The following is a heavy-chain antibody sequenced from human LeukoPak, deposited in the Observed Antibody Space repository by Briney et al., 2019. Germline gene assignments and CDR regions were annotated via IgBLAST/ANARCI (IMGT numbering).Heavy chain of an antibody. CDR1: GGSISSSSYY. CDR3: ARVITMVRGGSNWFDP. Sequence: PSETLSLTCTVSGGSISSSSYYWGWIRQPPGKGLEWIGSIYYSGSTYYNPSLKSRVTISVDTSKNQFSLKLSSVTAADTAVYYCARVITMVRGGSNWFDPWGQGTLVTVSS. V-gene: IGHV4-39*01. D-gene: IGHD3-10*01. CDR2: IYYSGST. J-gene: IGHJ5*02.